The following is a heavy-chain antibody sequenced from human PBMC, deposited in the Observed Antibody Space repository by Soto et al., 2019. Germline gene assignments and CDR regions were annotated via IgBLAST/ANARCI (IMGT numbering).Heavy chain of an antibody. CDR3: AAFHSATPCLFDH. CDR2: INPSSGAT. J-gene: IGHJ4*02. V-gene: IGHV1-2*02. D-gene: IGHD1-26*01. Sequence: GASVKVSCKASGYTFSAYYIHWVRQAPGQGLEWMGWINPSSGATNFAQKFQGRVTMTRDTSVSTAYMELTSLKSDDTAAYYCAAFHSATPCLFDHWGQGTLVTVSS. CDR1: GYTFSAYY.